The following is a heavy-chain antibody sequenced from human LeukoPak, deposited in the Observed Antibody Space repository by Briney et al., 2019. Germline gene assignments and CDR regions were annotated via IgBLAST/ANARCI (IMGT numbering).Heavy chain of an antibody. CDR1: GFTVSSNY. J-gene: IGHJ4*02. V-gene: IGHV3-66*02. CDR2: IYSGGST. Sequence: GGSLRLSCAASGFTVSSNYISWVRQAPGKGLEWVSVIYSGGSTYYADSVKGRFTISRDNSKNTLYLQMNSLRAEDTAVYYCARSPRNRHFDYWGQGTLVTVSS. CDR3: ARSPRNRHFDY. D-gene: IGHD2/OR15-2a*01.